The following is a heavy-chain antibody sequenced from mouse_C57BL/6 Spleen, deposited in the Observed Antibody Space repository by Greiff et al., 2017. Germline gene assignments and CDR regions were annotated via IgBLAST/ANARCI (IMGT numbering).Heavy chain of an antibody. CDR1: GFSFNTYA. V-gene: IGHV10-1*01. D-gene: IGHD1-1*01. CDR3: VRRVVALDYAMDY. CDR2: IRSKSNNYAT. Sequence: EVQLKESGGGLVQPKGSLKLSCAASGFSFNTYAMNWVRQAPGKGLEWVARIRSKSNNYATYYADSVKDRFTISRDDSESMLYLQMNNLKTEDTAMYYCVRRVVALDYAMDYWGQGTSVTVSS. J-gene: IGHJ4*01.